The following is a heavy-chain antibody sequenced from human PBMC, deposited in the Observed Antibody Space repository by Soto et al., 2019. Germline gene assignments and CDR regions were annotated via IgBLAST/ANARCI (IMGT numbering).Heavy chain of an antibody. CDR1: GGSFSGYY. CDR3: ARGINMVRGVIPRPYFDY. J-gene: IGHJ4*02. Sequence: PSETLSLTCAVYGGSFSGYYWSWIRQPPGKGLEWIGEINHSGSANYNPSLKSRVTISVDTSKNQFSLKLSSVTAADTAVYYCARGINMVRGVIPRPYFDYWGQGTLVTVSS. D-gene: IGHD3-10*01. V-gene: IGHV4-34*01. CDR2: INHSGSA.